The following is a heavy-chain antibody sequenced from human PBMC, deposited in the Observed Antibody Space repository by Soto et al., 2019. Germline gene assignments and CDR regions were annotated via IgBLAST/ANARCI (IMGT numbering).Heavy chain of an antibody. J-gene: IGHJ5*02. CDR1: GDSVSSDSSA. V-gene: IGHV6-1*01. D-gene: IGHD2-21*01. CDR3: ARAPPVIGANWFDP. CDR2: TYYRSKWFH. Sequence: PSQTLSLTFAISGDSVSSDSSAWNCISQSPSRGLEWLGRTYYRSKWFHDYAVSVKSRIIINPDTSKNQFSLQLNSVTPEDTAVYYCARAPPVIGANWFDPWGQGTLVTVSS.